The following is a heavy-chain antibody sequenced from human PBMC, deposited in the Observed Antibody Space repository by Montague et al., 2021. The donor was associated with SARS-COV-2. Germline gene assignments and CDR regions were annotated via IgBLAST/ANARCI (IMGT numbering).Heavy chain of an antibody. V-gene: IGHV4-39*01. Sequence: SETLSLTCTVSGGSISSSSYYWGWIRQPPGKGLEWIGSIYYSGSTYYNPSLKSRVTIFVDTSKNQFSLKLSSVTAADTAVYYCARHAPAITMVRGVKLLDWFDPWGQGTLVTVSS. D-gene: IGHD3-10*01. CDR1: GGSISSSSYY. CDR3: ARHAPAITMVRGVKLLDWFDP. J-gene: IGHJ5*02. CDR2: IYYSGST.